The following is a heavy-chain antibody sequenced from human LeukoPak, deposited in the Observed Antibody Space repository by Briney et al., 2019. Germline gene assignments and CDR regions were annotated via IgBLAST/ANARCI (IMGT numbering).Heavy chain of an antibody. Sequence: PSETLSLTCTVSGGSISSYYWSWIRQPPGKGLEWIGYIYYSGSTNYNPSLKSRVTISVDTSKNQFSLKLSSVTAADTAVYYCARLDIVVVPAAARGWFDPWGQGTLVTVSS. D-gene: IGHD2-2*01. CDR3: ARLDIVVVPAAARGWFDP. V-gene: IGHV4-59*08. CDR1: GGSISSYY. J-gene: IGHJ5*02. CDR2: IYYSGST.